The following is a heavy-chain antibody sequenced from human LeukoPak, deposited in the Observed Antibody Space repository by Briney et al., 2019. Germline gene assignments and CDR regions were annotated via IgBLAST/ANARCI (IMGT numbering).Heavy chain of an antibody. J-gene: IGHJ4*02. CDR2: ISSSGSTI. CDR1: GFTFSDYY. CDR3: ARVYWRIAVAGWYFDY. V-gene: IGHV3-11*04. Sequence: PGGSLRLSCAASGFTFSDYYMSWLRQAPGKGLEWVSYISSSGSTIYYADSVKGRFTISRDNAKNSLYLQMNSLRAEDTAVYYCARVYWRIAVAGWYFDYWGQGTLVTVSS. D-gene: IGHD6-19*01.